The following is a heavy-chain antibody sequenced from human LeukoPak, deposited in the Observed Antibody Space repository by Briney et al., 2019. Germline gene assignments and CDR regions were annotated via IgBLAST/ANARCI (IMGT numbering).Heavy chain of an antibody. V-gene: IGHV3-33*06. CDR2: IWYDGSNK. Sequence: PGRSLRLSCAASGFMFSSYGMYWVRQAPGKGLEWVAVIWYDGSNKYYADSVKGRFTISRDNSKNTLYLQMNSLRAEDTAVYYCAKPTKVRYSSGWQYAYFDYWGQGTLVTVSS. CDR3: AKPTKVRYSSGWQYAYFDY. D-gene: IGHD6-19*01. J-gene: IGHJ4*02. CDR1: GFMFSSYG.